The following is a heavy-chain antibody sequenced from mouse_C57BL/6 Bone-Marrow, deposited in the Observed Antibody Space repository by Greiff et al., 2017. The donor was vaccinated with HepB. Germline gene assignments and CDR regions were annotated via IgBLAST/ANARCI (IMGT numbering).Heavy chain of an antibody. Sequence: VKLMESGAELARPGASVKLSCKASGYTFTSYGISWVKQRTGQGLEWIGEIYPRSGNTYYNEKFKGKATLTADKSSSTAYMELRSLTSEDSAVYFCAREEGDGYYPFAYWGQGTLVTVSA. CDR3: AREEGDGYYPFAY. V-gene: IGHV1-81*01. CDR1: GYTFTSYG. D-gene: IGHD2-3*01. CDR2: IYPRSGNT. J-gene: IGHJ3*01.